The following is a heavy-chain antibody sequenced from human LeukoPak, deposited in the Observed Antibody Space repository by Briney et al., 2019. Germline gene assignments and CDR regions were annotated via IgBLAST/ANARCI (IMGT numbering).Heavy chain of an antibody. CDR3: ARGRGDTAPMPKDSFDL. V-gene: IGHV3-13*01. Sequence: GGSLRLSCAASGFTFSRSDMHWVRQVTGEGLEWVSAIGTTGDTYYPGSVKGRFTISREDAKNSLYLQMDSLRAGDTAVYYCARGRGDTAPMPKDSFDLWGQGTLVTVSS. CDR1: GFTFSRSD. CDR2: IGTTGDT. J-gene: IGHJ3*01. D-gene: IGHD2-2*01.